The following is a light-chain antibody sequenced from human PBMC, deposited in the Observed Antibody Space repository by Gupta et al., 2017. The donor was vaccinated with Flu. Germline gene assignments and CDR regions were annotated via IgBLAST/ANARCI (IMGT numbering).Light chain of an antibody. CDR3: QVWDSSSDHVV. Sequence: SYVLTQPPSVSVAPGQTARITCGGNNIGSKSVHWYQQKPGQAPVLVVYGDSDRPSGIPDRFSGSNSGNTATLTISRVEAGDEADYYCQVWDSSSDHVVFGGGTKLTVL. CDR2: GDS. CDR1: NIGSKS. V-gene: IGLV3-21*02. J-gene: IGLJ2*01.